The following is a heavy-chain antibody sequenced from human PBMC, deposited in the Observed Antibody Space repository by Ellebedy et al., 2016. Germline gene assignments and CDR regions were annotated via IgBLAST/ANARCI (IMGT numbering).Heavy chain of an antibody. CDR1: GFSFNNSA. CDR2: IWHDGSNK. Sequence: GGSLRLXCAASGFSFNNSAMHWARQAPGKGLEWVALIWHDGSNKDYAESVKGRFTISRDNSKNTLYLQMDSLRVEDTAVYYCASDIRSRYYYMDVWGKGTTVTVSS. J-gene: IGHJ6*03. V-gene: IGHV3-33*01. D-gene: IGHD3-3*01. CDR3: ASDIRSRYYYMDV.